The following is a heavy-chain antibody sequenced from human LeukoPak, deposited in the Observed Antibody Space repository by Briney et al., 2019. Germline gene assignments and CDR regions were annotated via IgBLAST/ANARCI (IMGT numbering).Heavy chain of an antibody. V-gene: IGHV1-69*01. Sequence: SVKVSCKASGGTFSSYAISWVRQAPGQGLEWMGGNIPIFGTANYAQKFQGRVTITADESTSTAYMELSSLRSEDTAVYYCAVKQLGMAYYFDYWGQGTLVTVSS. D-gene: IGHD6-6*01. J-gene: IGHJ4*02. CDR3: AVKQLGMAYYFDY. CDR1: GGTFSSYA. CDR2: NIPIFGTA.